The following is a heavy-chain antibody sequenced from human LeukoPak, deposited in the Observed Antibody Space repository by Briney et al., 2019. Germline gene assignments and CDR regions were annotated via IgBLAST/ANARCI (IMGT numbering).Heavy chain of an antibody. CDR1: GFNFEDYG. J-gene: IGHJ4*02. V-gene: IGHV3-20*04. D-gene: IGHD2-21*02. CDR3: TREGPAYCCADCYDCDY. Sequence: GGSLRLSCVVSGFNFEDYGMSWVRQGPGKGLEWVSNINWSAGRTGYADSVKGRFTISRDNAKNSRHLQVNSLRAEDTAFYYWTREGPAYCCADCYDCDYWGRGSLVTVSS. CDR2: INWSAGRT.